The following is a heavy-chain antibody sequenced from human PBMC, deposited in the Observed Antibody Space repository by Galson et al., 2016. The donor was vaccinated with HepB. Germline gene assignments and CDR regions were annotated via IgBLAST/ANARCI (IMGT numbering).Heavy chain of an antibody. V-gene: IGHV3-23*01. D-gene: IGHD3-3*01. J-gene: IGHJ6*02. CDR1: RFTFSSYA. CDR3: AKEGTICGVVPYGMDV. CDR2: ISGSGGST. Sequence: SLRLSCAASRFTFSSYAMSWVRQAPGKGLEWVSVISGSGGSTYYADSAKGRFTISRDNSKNTLYLQMNSLRAEDTAVYYCAKEGTICGVVPYGMDVWGQGTKVIVSS.